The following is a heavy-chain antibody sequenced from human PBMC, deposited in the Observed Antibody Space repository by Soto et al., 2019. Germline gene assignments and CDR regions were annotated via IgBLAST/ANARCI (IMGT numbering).Heavy chain of an antibody. CDR2: IIPIFGTA. J-gene: IGHJ5*02. D-gene: IGHD6-19*01. CDR1: GGTFSSYA. V-gene: IGHV1-69*06. CDR3: ARDMRLVGGWFNWCDP. Sequence: QVQLVQSGAEVKKPGSSVKVSCKASGGTFSSYAISWVRQAPGQGLEWMGGIIPIFGTANYAQKFQGRVTITADKSTSTAYIELSSLRSEDTAVYYCARDMRLVGGWFNWCDPWGQGTLVTVSS.